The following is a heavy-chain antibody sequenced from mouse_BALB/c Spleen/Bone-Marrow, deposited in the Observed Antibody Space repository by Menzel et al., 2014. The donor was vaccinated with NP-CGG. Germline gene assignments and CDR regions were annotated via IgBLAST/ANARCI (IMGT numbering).Heavy chain of an antibody. CDR2: ISSAGST. V-gene: IGHV5-6-5*01. J-gene: IGHJ4*01. Sequence: EVHLVESGGGLVKPGGSLELSCAASGFTFSSYAMSWVRQTPEKRLEWVASISSAGSTYYPNSVKGRFTVSRDNARNILYLQMSSLRSEDTAMYYCVRWTTYPLMDYWGQGTSDTVSS. CDR3: VRWTTYPLMDY. CDR1: GFTFSSYA. D-gene: IGHD5-5*01.